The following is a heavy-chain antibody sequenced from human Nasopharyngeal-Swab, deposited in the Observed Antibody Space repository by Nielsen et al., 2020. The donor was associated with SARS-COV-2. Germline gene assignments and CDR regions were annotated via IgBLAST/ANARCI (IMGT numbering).Heavy chain of an antibody. CDR3: ARKADWSLYYYYMDV. V-gene: IGHV3-30-3*01. CDR1: GFTFSSYA. CDR2: ISYDGSNK. Sequence: GESLKISCAASGFTFSSYAMHWVRQAPGKGLEWVAVISYDGSNKYYADYVKGRFTISRDNSKNTLYLQMNSLRAEDTAVYYCARKADWSLYYYYMDVWGKGTTVTVSS. J-gene: IGHJ6*03. D-gene: IGHD3-9*01.